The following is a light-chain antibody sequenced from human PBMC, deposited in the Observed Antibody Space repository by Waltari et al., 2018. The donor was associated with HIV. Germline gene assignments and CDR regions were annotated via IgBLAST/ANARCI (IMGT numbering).Light chain of an antibody. CDR3: ASYSRSSTLML. CDR1: DSAIGASHY. CDR2: GVN. V-gene: IGLV2-14*03. Sequence: QSALTQPASVSGSPGQSVTISCSGTDSAIGASHYFSWYQKQPETAPTLIVYGVNKRPSKISNRFSGSKSANTASLTISGLQVEDEADYYCASYSRSSTLMLFGGGTHLTVL. J-gene: IGLJ2*01.